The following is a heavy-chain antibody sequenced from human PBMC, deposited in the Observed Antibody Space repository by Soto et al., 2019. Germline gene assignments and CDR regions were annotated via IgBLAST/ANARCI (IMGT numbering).Heavy chain of an antibody. D-gene: IGHD6-13*01. V-gene: IGHV4-30-4*01. CDR1: GGPINSPDYY. CDR2: LYFNGST. J-gene: IGHJ5*02. CDR3: ARDLLGRYSSQTEGWFDP. Sequence: SETLSLTCNVSGGPINSPDYYWTWIRQSPGKGLEWIGYLYFNGSTHYNPSLRSRVTISVDTSKNQFSLKLSSVTAADTAVYYCARDLLGRYSSQTEGWFDPWGQGTLVTVSS.